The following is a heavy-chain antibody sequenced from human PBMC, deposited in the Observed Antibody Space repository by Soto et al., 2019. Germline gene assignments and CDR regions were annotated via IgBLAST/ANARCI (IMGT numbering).Heavy chain of an antibody. CDR2: ISAYNGNT. Sequence: ASVKVSCKASGYTFTSYGISWVRQAPGQGLEWMGWISAYNGNTNYAQKLQGRVTMTTDTSTSTAYTELRSLRSDDTAVYYCARDGKQWLAYNWFDPWGQGTLVTVSS. CDR1: GYTFTSYG. V-gene: IGHV1-18*01. J-gene: IGHJ5*02. CDR3: ARDGKQWLAYNWFDP. D-gene: IGHD6-19*01.